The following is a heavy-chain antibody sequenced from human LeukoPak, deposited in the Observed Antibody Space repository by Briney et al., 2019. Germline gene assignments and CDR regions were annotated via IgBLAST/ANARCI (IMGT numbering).Heavy chain of an antibody. V-gene: IGHV1-69*05. J-gene: IGHJ6*03. D-gene: IGHD3-16*01. CDR2: IIPIFGTA. CDR1: GGTFSSYA. CDR3: ALTVGGGDLYYYYYYYMDV. Sequence: GASVKVSCKASGGTFSSYAISWVRQAPGQGLEWMGGIIPIFGTANYAQKFQGRVTITTDESTSTAYMELSSLRSEDTAVYYCALTVGGGDLYYYYYYYMDVWGKGTTVTVSS.